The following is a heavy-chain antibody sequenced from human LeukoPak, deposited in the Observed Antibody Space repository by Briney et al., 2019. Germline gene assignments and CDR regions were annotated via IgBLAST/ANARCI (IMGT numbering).Heavy chain of an antibody. CDR1: GFSFSSYA. Sequence: GGPLRLSCTDSGFSFSSYAMHWVRQSPGKGIEWVAVTSNHGNDGFYADSVKGRFTISRDNSKKTLYLQMDSLRPEDTGVYYCTRDRGAMNDFDYWGQGTLVTVSS. J-gene: IGHJ4*02. CDR3: TRDRGAMNDFDY. CDR2: TSNHGNDG. V-gene: IGHV3-30*01. D-gene: IGHD2-2*01.